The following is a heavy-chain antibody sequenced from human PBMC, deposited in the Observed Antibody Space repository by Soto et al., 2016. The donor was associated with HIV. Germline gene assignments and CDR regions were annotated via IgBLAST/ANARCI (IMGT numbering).Heavy chain of an antibody. D-gene: IGHD3-22*01. V-gene: IGHV3-74*01. CDR3: ARASYYYDSSGYASVFDY. J-gene: IGHJ4*02. Sequence: EVQLVESGGGLVQPGGSLRLSCAASGFTFSSYWMHWVRQAPGKGLVWVSRINSDGSSTSYADSVKGRFTISRDNAKNTLYLQMNSLRAEDTAVYYCARASYYYDSSGYASVFDYWGQGTLVTVSS. CDR1: GFTFSSYW. CDR2: INSDGSST.